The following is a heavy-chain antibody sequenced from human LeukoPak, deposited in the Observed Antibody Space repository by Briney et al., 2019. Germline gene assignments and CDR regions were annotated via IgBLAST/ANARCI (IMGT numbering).Heavy chain of an antibody. CDR3: AGGGYCSSASCHAPLFDW. Sequence: SETLSLTCTVSGASVRRYYSSWIRQSPGKGLEWIGYSHYSGSANFNPSLKSRVSISVDTSKNQFSLNLRSLTAADTAVYCCAGGGYCSSASCHAPLFDWWGPGILVTVSS. D-gene: IGHD2-2*01. V-gene: IGHV4-59*02. J-gene: IGHJ4*02. CDR2: SHYSGSA. CDR1: GASVRRYY.